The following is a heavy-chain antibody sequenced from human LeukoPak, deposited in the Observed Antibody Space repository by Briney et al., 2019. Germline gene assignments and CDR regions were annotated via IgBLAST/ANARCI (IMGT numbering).Heavy chain of an antibody. D-gene: IGHD3-22*01. V-gene: IGHV3-21*01. CDR3: ASRPMYYYDSSRFDP. Sequence: GGSLRLSCAASGFTFSNSNMNWVRQAPGKGLEWVSSISSSSSYIYYADPVKGRFTISRDNAKNSLYLQMNSLRAEDTAVYYCASRPMYYYDSSRFDPWGQGTLVTVSS. J-gene: IGHJ5*02. CDR1: GFTFSNSN. CDR2: ISSSSSYI.